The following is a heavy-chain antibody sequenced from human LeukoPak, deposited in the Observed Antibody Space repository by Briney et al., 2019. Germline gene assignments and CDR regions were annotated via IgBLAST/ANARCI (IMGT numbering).Heavy chain of an antibody. Sequence: SETLSLTCTVSGGSISSSSYYWGWIRQPPGKGLEWIGSIYYSGSTYYSPSLKSRVTISVDTSKNQFSLKLSSVTAADTAVYYCARLSWAAAGHFDYWGQGTLVTVSS. J-gene: IGHJ4*02. CDR1: GGSISSSSYY. CDR3: ARLSWAAAGHFDY. CDR2: IYYSGST. D-gene: IGHD6-13*01. V-gene: IGHV4-39*07.